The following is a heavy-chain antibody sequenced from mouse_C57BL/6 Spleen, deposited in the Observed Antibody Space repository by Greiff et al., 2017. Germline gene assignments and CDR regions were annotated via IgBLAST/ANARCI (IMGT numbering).Heavy chain of an antibody. CDR2: IDPSYSET. Sequence: VQLQQPGAELVRPGSSVKLSCKASGYTFTSYWMHWVKQRPIQGLEWIGNIDPSYSETHYNQKFKDKATLTVYKSSSTAYMQLSSLTSEDSAVYYCAREGLLRSGYFGVWGTGTTVTVSS. V-gene: IGHV1-52*01. D-gene: IGHD1-1*01. J-gene: IGHJ1*03. CDR1: GYTFTSYW. CDR3: AREGLLRSGYFGV.